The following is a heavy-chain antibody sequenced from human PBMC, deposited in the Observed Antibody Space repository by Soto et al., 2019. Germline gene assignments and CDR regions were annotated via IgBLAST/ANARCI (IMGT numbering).Heavy chain of an antibody. J-gene: IGHJ5*02. CDR2: VWQDGSHE. CDR3: ATDRHSGRNSNWFDP. V-gene: IGHV3-33*01. Sequence: QVQLEASGGGVVQPGRSLRLSCAASAFIFKDYGMHWVRQAPGKGLEWVAFVWQDGSHEYYADSVKGRFTISRDNSKSTLYLQMNSLRAEDTAIYYWATDRHSGRNSNWFDPWGQGTLVTVSS. D-gene: IGHD3-10*01. CDR1: AFIFKDYG.